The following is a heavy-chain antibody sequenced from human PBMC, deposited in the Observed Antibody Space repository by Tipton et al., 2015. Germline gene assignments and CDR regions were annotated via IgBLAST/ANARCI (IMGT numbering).Heavy chain of an antibody. V-gene: IGHV6-1*01. CDR1: GDSVSSDSAA. CDR3: ARDLFGRVLDY. D-gene: IGHD3-16*01. J-gene: IGHJ4*02. CDR2: TYYRSKWYN. Sequence: GLVKPSQTLSLTCGISGDSVSSDSAAWHWIRQSPSRGLEWLGRTYYRSKWYNDYAVSVKSRININPDTSQNQFSLQLNSVTPDDPAVYYCARDLFGRVLDYWGQGALVTVSS.